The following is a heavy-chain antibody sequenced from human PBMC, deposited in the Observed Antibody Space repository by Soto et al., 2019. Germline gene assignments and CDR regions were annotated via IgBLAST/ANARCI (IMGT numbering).Heavy chain of an antibody. CDR1: GFSLSTSGVG. CDR3: AHTRLYYDGTGSYYHDY. V-gene: IGHV2-5*02. Sequence: ESGPTLVNPTQTLTLTCTFSGFSLSTSGVGVGWIRQPPGKALEWLALIYWDDDKRYSPSLKSRLAITKDTSKNQVVLTLTNMDPVDTATYYCAHTRLYYDGTGSYYHDYWGQGTLVTVSS. D-gene: IGHD3-10*01. J-gene: IGHJ4*02. CDR2: IYWDDDK.